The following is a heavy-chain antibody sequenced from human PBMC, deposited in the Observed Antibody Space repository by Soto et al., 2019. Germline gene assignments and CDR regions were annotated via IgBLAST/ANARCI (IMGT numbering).Heavy chain of an antibody. CDR3: ARGPSGYDFPPYGMEV. V-gene: IGHV1-46*01. CDR2: INPSGGST. J-gene: IGHJ6*02. CDR1: GYTFTSYY. D-gene: IGHD5-12*01. Sequence: ASVKVSCKASGYTFTSYYMHWVRQAPGQGLEWMGIINPSGGSTSYAQKFQGRVTMTRDTSTSTVYMELSSLRSEDTAVYYCARGPSGYDFPPYGMEVCGQGTTVTV.